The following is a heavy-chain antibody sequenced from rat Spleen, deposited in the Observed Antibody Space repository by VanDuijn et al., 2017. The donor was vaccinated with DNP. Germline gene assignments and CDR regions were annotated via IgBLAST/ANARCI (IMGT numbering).Heavy chain of an antibody. Sequence: EVQLVESGGGLVQPGRSLKLSCAASGFIFSTFPMAWVRQAPTKGLEWVATSSPGGDSSHYRDSVKGRFTISRDNAKSTLYLQMNSLRSEDTATYDCTRNPNYGGYSERFDYWGQGVMVTVSS. CDR2: SSPGGDSS. V-gene: IGHV5-46*01. CDR3: TRNPNYGGYSERFDY. D-gene: IGHD1-11*01. J-gene: IGHJ2*01. CDR1: GFIFSTFP.